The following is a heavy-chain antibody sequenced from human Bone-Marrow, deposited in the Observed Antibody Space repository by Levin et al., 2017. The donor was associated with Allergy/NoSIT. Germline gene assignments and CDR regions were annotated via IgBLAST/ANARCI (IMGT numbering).Heavy chain of an antibody. CDR1: GASISSNDYY. CDR2: IYSSGNT. V-gene: IGHV4-30-4*01. CDR3: ARDRDYYDSSGYDIVYYGMDV. D-gene: IGHD3-22*01. Sequence: KTSETLSLTCTVSGASISSNDYYWSWIRQPPGKGLEWIGYIYSSGNTHYNPSLKSRVTMSLDASKNQISLKLNSVTAADTAVYYCARDRDYYDSSGYDIVYYGMDVWGQGTTDTVSS. J-gene: IGHJ6*02.